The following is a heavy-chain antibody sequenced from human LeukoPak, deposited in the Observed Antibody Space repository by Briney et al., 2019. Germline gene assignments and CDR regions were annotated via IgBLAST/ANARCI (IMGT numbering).Heavy chain of an antibody. V-gene: IGHV3-53*01. D-gene: IGHD5-24*01. CDR3: ARGDGYNFFDY. Sequence: TGGSLRLSCAASGFTVSSNYMSWVRQAPGKGLEWVSVIYSGGSTYYADSVKGRFTISRDNSKNTLYLQMNSLRAEDTAVYYCARGDGYNFFDYWGQGTLVTVSS. J-gene: IGHJ4*02. CDR1: GFTVSSNY. CDR2: IYSGGST.